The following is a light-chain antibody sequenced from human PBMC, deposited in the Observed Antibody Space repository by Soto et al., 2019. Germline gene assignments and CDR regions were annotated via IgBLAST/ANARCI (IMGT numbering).Light chain of an antibody. J-gene: IGKJ2*01. CDR3: QQYGSSPPYT. CDR2: GAY. Sequence: EIVLTQSPGTLSLSPGERATLSCRASHSVTSRYLAWYQQKPGQAPRLLIYGAYSSATGIPDRFSGSGSATDFTLTISRLEPEDFAVYYCQQYGSSPPYTFGQGTKLEIK. CDR1: HSVTSRY. V-gene: IGKV3-20*01.